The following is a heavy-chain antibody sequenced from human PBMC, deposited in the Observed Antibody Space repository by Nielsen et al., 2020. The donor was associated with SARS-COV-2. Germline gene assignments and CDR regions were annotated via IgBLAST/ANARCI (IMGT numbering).Heavy chain of an antibody. CDR2: IKSNTDGGAT. CDR1: GFAFTNAW. Sequence: GESLKISCAASGFAFTNAWMSWVRQAPGKGLEWVGRIKSNTDGGATDYAAPVKGRFVASRDDSKNTLSLQMNSLKTEDTAVYYCTTDPNLQSAGHLFDYWGQGTLVTVSS. J-gene: IGHJ4*02. V-gene: IGHV3-15*01. CDR3: TTDPNLQSAGHLFDY. D-gene: IGHD2-8*01.